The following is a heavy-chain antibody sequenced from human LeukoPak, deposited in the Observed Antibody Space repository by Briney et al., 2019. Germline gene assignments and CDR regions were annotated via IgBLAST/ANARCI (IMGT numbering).Heavy chain of an antibody. CDR3: ASGGTTGTTPTDY. Sequence: GRSLRLSCAASGFTVSSYGMHWVRQALGKGLEWVAVIWYDGSNKYYADSVKGRFTISRDNSKNTLYLQMNSLRAEDTAVYYCASGGTTGTTPTDYWGQGTLVTVSS. CDR1: GFTVSSYG. D-gene: IGHD1-1*01. CDR2: IWYDGSNK. J-gene: IGHJ4*02. V-gene: IGHV3-33*01.